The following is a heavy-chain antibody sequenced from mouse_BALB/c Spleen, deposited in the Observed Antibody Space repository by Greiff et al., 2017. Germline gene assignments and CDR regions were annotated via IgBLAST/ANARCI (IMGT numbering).Heavy chain of an antibody. CDR3: ARGRIYYYAMDY. V-gene: IGHV1-87*01. J-gene: IGHJ4*01. Sequence: QVQLQQSGAELARPGASVKLSCKASGYTFTSYWMQWVKQRPGQGLEWIGAIYPGDGDTRYTQKFKGKATLTADKSSSTAYMQLSSLASEDSAVYYCARGRIYYYAMDYWGQGTSVTVSS. CDR2: IYPGDGDT. CDR1: GYTFTSYW.